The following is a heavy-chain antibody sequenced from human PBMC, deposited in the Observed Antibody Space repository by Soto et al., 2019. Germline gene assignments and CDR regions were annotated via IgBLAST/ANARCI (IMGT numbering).Heavy chain of an antibody. CDR2: ISSSGSTI. D-gene: IGHD6-13*01. CDR1: GFTFSSYE. V-gene: IGHV3-48*03. J-gene: IGHJ6*02. CDR3: ARERLVAAAHQSHYYYGMDV. Sequence: GGSLRLSCAASGFTFSSYEMNWVRQAPGKGLEWVSYISSSGSTIYYADSVKGRFTISRDNAKNSLYLQMNSLRAEDTAVYYCARERLVAAAHQSHYYYGMDVWGHGTTVTVSS.